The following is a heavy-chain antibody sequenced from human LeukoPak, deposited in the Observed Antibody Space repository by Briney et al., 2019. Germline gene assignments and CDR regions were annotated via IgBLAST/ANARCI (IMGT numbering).Heavy chain of an antibody. CDR1: GYTFTSYG. CDR2: ISAYNGNT. D-gene: IGHD1-26*01. J-gene: IGHJ6*03. V-gene: IGHV1-18*01. CDR3: ARSRELLYYYYYYMDV. Sequence: GASVKVSCKASGYTFTSYGISWVRQAPGQGLEWMGWISAYNGNTNYAQKLQGRVTMTTDTSTSIAYMELRSLRSDDTAVYYCARSRELLYYYYYYMDVWGKGTTVTVSS.